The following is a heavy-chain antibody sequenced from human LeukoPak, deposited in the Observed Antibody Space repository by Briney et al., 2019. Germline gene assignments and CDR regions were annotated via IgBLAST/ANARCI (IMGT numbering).Heavy chain of an antibody. V-gene: IGHV1-18*01. CDR2: ISAYNGNT. Sequence: ASVKVSCKASGYTFTNYDINWVRQAPGQGLEWMGWISAYNGNTNYAQNLQGRVTMTTDTSTSTAYMELRSLRSDDTAVYYCASGAYGYCSGGSCYELDYWGQGTLVTVSS. D-gene: IGHD2-15*01. CDR3: ASGAYGYCSGGSCYELDY. CDR1: GYTFTNYD. J-gene: IGHJ4*02.